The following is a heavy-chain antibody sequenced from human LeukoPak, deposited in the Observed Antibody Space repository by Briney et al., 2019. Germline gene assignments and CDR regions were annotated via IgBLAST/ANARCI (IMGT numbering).Heavy chain of an antibody. CDR2: ISGSGVRT. CDR3: AKDHTIFGVDNYMDV. Sequence: PGGSLRLSCAGSGFTFSSYGMSWVRQAPGEGLEWVSAISGSGVRTNYADSVKGRFTIFRDNSKNTLYLQMSTLRAEDTAIYYCAKDHTIFGVDNYMDVWGKGTTVTVSS. D-gene: IGHD3-3*01. V-gene: IGHV3-23*01. J-gene: IGHJ6*03. CDR1: GFTFSSYG.